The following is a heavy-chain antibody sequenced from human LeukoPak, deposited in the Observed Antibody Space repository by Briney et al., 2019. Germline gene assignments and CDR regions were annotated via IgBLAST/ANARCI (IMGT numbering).Heavy chain of an antibody. CDR1: GGSISSGGYY. D-gene: IGHD3-3*01. CDR3: ARLGVWSDYAKKWYFDL. CDR2: IYTSGNT. Sequence: PSQTLSLTCTVSGGSISSGGYYWTWIRQPAGKGLEWIGRIYTSGNTNYNPSLKSRVTISVDTSKNHFSLKLSSVTAAGTAVYYCARLGVWSDYAKKWYFDLWGRGTLVTVSS. J-gene: IGHJ2*01. V-gene: IGHV4-61*02.